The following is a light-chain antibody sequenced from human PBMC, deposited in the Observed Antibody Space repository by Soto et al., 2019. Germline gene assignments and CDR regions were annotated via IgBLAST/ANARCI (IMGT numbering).Light chain of an antibody. CDR3: QQFNNWPWT. Sequence: EIVMTQSPATLSVSPGGRATLSCRASQSISDTLAWYQQKPGQAPRLLIYGASTRAPGFPARFSGSGSGTDFTLTISSLQSEDFAVYYCQQFNNWPWTFG. CDR2: GAS. J-gene: IGKJ1*01. V-gene: IGKV3-15*01. CDR1: QSISDT.